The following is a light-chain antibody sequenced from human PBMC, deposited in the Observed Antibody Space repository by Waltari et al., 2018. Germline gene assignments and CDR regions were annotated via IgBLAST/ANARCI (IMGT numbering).Light chain of an antibody. CDR3: QQYGSSPRT. J-gene: IGKJ1*01. CDR1: QRVSSSY. Sequence: EIVLTQSPGTLSLSPGERATLSCRASQRVSSSYLAWYNQNPGQAPRLLIYGASSRATGIPDRFSGSGSGTDFTLTISRLEPEDFAVYYCQQYGSSPRTFGQGTKVEIK. V-gene: IGKV3-20*01. CDR2: GAS.